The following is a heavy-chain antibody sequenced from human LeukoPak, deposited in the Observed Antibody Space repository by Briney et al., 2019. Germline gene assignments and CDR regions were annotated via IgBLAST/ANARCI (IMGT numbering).Heavy chain of an antibody. CDR2: TYYTGSS. Sequence: SETLSLTCTVSGGSINTNSYYWVWIRQPPGKGLEWIGTTYYTGSSFYNPSLKSRVTISVDTSKNQFSLKLSSVTAADTAMYYCASQRVTDFGVVIPRGFDSWGQGTLVPVSS. D-gene: IGHD3-3*01. CDR1: GGSINTNSYY. CDR3: ASQRVTDFGVVIPRGFDS. V-gene: IGHV4-39*07. J-gene: IGHJ4*02.